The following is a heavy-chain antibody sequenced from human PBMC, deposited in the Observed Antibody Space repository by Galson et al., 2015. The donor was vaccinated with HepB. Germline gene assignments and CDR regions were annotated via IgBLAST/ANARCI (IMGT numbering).Heavy chain of an antibody. J-gene: IGHJ5*02. CDR1: GYSLNTYW. D-gene: IGHD3-3*01. Sequence: QSGAEVKMPGESLRISCKASGYSLNTYWINWVRQVPGKGIEWIGRIDPSDSYTKYSPSFQGHVTISVDKSTSTVYLQWSSLKASDTAMYYCARPRGRGYSSYDCTTWGQGTLVTVSS. CDR2: IDPSDSYT. CDR3: ARPRGRGYSSYDCTT. V-gene: IGHV5-10-1*01.